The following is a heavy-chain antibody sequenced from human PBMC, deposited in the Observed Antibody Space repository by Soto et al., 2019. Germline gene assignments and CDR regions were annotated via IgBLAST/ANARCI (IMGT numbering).Heavy chain of an antibody. D-gene: IGHD1-26*01. V-gene: IGHV1-3*01. CDR3: ARSPIGSYLYYYFDY. CDR1: GYTFTSYA. Sequence: ASVKVSCKASGYTFTSYAMHWVRQAPGQRLEWMGWINAGNGNTKYSQKFQGRVTITRDTSASTAYMELSSLRSEDTAVYYCARSPIGSYLYYYFDYWGQGTLVTVSS. CDR2: INAGNGNT. J-gene: IGHJ4*02.